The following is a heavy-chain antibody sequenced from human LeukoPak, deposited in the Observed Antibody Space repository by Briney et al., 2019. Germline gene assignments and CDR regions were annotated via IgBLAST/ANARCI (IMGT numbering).Heavy chain of an antibody. CDR2: ISGSGGRT. CDR1: GFTFSSYA. D-gene: IGHD3-22*01. Sequence: GGSLRLSCVASGFTFSSYAMAWVRQAPGKGLEWVSAISGSGGRTYYADSVKGRFTISRDNSKNTLYLQMNSLRAEDTAAYYCAKSYYYDSSDYFVNHLFDYWGQGTLVTVSS. J-gene: IGHJ4*02. CDR3: AKSYYYDSSDYFVNHLFDY. V-gene: IGHV3-23*01.